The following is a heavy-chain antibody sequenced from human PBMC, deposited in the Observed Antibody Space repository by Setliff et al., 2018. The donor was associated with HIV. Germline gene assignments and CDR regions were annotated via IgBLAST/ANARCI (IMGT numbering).Heavy chain of an antibody. D-gene: IGHD3-22*01. CDR3: ARDSRRTMIIVGFDY. V-gene: IGHV4-38-2*02. J-gene: IGHJ4*02. CDR1: GYSISSGYY. Sequence: SETLSLTCAVSGYSISSGYYWGWIRQPPGKGLEWIGSIYHSGSTYNNPSLKSRVTISVDTSKNQFSLKLSSVTAADTAAYYCARDSRRTMIIVGFDYWGQGTLVTVSS. CDR2: IYHSGST.